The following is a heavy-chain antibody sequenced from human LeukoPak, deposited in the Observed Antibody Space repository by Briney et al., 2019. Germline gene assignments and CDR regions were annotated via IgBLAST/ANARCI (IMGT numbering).Heavy chain of an antibody. CDR1: GFTLSASD. Sequence: GRSLKLSCAASGFTLSASDLHWVRQASGKGLEWIGRIKTKANNDATAYAVSVKGRFTISRDDSKNTAYLQMNSLKTEDTAVYYCTRLHRGAETDYYYYGLDVWGQGTTVAVSS. V-gene: IGHV3-73*01. D-gene: IGHD1-26*01. J-gene: IGHJ6*02. CDR3: TRLHRGAETDYYYYGLDV. CDR2: IKTKANNDAT.